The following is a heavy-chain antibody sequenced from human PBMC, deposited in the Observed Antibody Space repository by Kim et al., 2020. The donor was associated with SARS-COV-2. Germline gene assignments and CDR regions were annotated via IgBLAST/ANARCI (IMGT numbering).Heavy chain of an antibody. V-gene: IGHV3-9*01. Sequence: GGSLRLSCAASGFTFDDYAMHWVRQAPGKGLEWVSGIRWNSGSIGYADSVKGRFTISRDNAKNSLYLQMNSLRAEDTALYYCAKDIGGTVPAAGGTGAFAYWGQGPLVPVS. D-gene: IGHD2-2*01. J-gene: IGHJ4*02. CDR2: IRWNSGSI. CDR1: GFTFDDYA. CDR3: AKDIGGTVPAAGGTGAFAY.